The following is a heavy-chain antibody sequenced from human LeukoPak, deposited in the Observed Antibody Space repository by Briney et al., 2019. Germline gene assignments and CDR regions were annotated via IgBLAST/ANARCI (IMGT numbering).Heavy chain of an antibody. V-gene: IGHV4-34*01. CDR3: ASRRVLRYFDWTSKTFDY. CDR1: GGSFSGYY. CDR2: INHSGST. D-gene: IGHD3-9*01. J-gene: IGHJ4*02. Sequence: SETLSLTCAVYGGSFSGYYWSWIRQPPGKGLEWTGEINHSGSTNYNPSLKSRVTISVDTSKNQFSLKLSSVTAADTAVYYCASRRVLRYFDWTSKTFDYWGQGTLVTVSS.